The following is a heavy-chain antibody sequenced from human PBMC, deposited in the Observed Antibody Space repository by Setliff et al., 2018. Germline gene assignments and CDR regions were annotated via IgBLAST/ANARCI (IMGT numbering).Heavy chain of an antibody. CDR2: IYYSGST. V-gene: IGHV4-39*07. J-gene: IGHJ4*02. Sequence: SETLSLTCTVSGGSISSSSYYWGWIRQPPGKGLEWIGSIYYSGSTYYNPSLKSRVTISVDTSKNQFSLKLSSVTAADTAVYYCARVKIAILPAAIDYWGQGTLVTVPQ. CDR3: ARVKIAILPAAIDY. CDR1: GGSISSSSYY. D-gene: IGHD2-2*01.